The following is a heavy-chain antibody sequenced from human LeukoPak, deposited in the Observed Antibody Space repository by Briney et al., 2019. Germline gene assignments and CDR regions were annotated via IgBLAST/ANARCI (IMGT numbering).Heavy chain of an antibody. V-gene: IGHV4-59*01. J-gene: IGHJ5*02. D-gene: IGHD3-9*01. CDR1: GGSISSYY. CDR3: ARVMLTGYSNWFDP. CDR2: IYYSGST. Sequence: KPSETLSLTCTVSGGSISSYYWSWIRQPPGKGLEWIGYIYYSGSTNYNPSPKSRVTISVDTSKNQFSLKLSSVTAADTAVYYCARVMLTGYSNWFDPWGQGTLVTVSS.